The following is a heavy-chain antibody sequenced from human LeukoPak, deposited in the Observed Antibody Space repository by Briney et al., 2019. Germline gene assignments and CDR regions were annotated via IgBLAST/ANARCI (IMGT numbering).Heavy chain of an antibody. Sequence: RASVKVSCKASGCTFTGYYMHWVRQAPGQGLEWMGWINPNSGGTNYAQKFQGRVTMTRDTSISTAYMELSRLRSDDTAVYYCARAPYYDFWSGYYKVDNFDYWGQGTLVTVSS. CDR3: ARAPYYDFWSGYYKVDNFDY. CDR2: INPNSGGT. V-gene: IGHV1-2*02. J-gene: IGHJ4*02. D-gene: IGHD3-3*01. CDR1: GCTFTGYY.